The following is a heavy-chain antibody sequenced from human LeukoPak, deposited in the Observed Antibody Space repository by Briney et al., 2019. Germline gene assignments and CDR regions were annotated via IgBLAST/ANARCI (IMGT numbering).Heavy chain of an antibody. D-gene: IGHD6-6*01. CDR3: AKDLGGYSSSFRGASH. CDR2: ISVSGGST. Sequence: GGSLRLSCAASGFTFSSFAMNWVRQAPGKGLEWVSTISVSGGSTYYADSVKGRFTISRDNSKNTVYLQMNSLRAEDTAVYYCAKDLGGYSSSFRGASHWGQGTLVTVSS. V-gene: IGHV3-23*01. J-gene: IGHJ4*02. CDR1: GFTFSSFA.